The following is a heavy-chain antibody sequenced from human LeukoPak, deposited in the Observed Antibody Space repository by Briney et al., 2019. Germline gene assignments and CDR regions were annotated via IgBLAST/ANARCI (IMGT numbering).Heavy chain of an antibody. Sequence: GGSLRLSCAASGFTFSSYSMHWVRQAPGKGLEYVSAISSSGGNTYYAISVKGRFTISRDNSKNTLYLQMGSLRAEDMAVYYCARARVAAKSGYMDVWGTGTTVTISS. CDR1: GFTFSSYS. CDR3: ARARVAAKSGYMDV. V-gene: IGHV3-64*01. CDR2: ISSSGGNT. D-gene: IGHD2-15*01. J-gene: IGHJ6*03.